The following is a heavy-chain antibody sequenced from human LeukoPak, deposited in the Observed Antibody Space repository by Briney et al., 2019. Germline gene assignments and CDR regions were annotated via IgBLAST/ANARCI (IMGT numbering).Heavy chain of an antibody. CDR1: GGSISSSSYY. J-gene: IGHJ6*03. Sequence: SETLSLTCTVSGGSISSSSYYWGWIRQPPGKGLGWIGSIYYSGSTYYNPSLKSRVTISVDTSKNQFSLKLSSVTAADTAVYYCARVEEGYGSGRRENYYYYYMDVWGKGTTVTISS. CDR3: ARVEEGYGSGRRENYYYYYMDV. D-gene: IGHD3-10*01. CDR2: IYYSGST. V-gene: IGHV4-39*07.